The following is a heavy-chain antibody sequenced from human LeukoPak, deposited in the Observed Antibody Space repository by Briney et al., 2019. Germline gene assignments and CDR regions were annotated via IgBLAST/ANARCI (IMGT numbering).Heavy chain of an antibody. CDR1: GDSIGRINYY. V-gene: IGHV4-39*07. CDR3: ARDRDWFDP. CDR2: MSYSGHT. Sequence: TSETLSLTCTISGDSIGRINYYWGWIRQPPGKGLEWIVSMSYSGHTNYNPSLKSRVTISVDTSKNQFSLKLSSVTAADTAVYYCARDRDWFDPWGQGTLVTVSS. J-gene: IGHJ5*02.